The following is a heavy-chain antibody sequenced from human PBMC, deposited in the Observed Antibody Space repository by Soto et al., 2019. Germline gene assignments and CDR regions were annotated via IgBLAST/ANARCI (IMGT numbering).Heavy chain of an antibody. CDR1: GFTFSSSW. Sequence: EVQLVESGGVLVQPGGSLKVSCAASGFTFSSSWMNWVRQAPGKGLEWVANIKGDGSEEYYVDSVRGRFTISRHNANSSLSLQKNSLRDEDTAVYYGAAGFPPDYWGQGPLVTVSS. CDR2: IKGDGSEE. J-gene: IGHJ4*02. D-gene: IGHD3-10*01. V-gene: IGHV3-7*01. CDR3: AAGFPPDY.